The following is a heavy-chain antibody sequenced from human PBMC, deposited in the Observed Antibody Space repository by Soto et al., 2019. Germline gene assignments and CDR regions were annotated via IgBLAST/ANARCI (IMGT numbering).Heavy chain of an antibody. Sequence: QVQLVQSGAEMRKPGSSLRVSCKASGGTFSDYAFSWVRQAPGQGLEWMGGIVPRFGSPNYGQKFGGRVTITADTSSSTVYVALSSLRFDDTAVYFCARDRIQLRLGKYSFNGMDVWGQGTTIIVSS. J-gene: IGHJ6*02. CDR3: ARDRIQLRLGKYSFNGMDV. D-gene: IGHD3-16*01. CDR1: GGTFSDYA. V-gene: IGHV1-69*06. CDR2: IVPRFGSP.